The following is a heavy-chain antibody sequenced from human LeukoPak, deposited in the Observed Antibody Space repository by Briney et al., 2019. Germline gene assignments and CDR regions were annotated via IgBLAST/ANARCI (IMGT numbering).Heavy chain of an antibody. J-gene: IGHJ4*02. D-gene: IGHD3-9*01. Sequence: SETLSLTCTVSGGSISSSSYYWGWIRQPPGKGLEWIGSIYYSGSTYYNPSLKSRVTISVDTSKNQFSLKLSSVTAADTAVYYCARFSFDWLLSIDYWGRGTLVTVSS. CDR1: GGSISSSSYY. V-gene: IGHV4-39*01. CDR3: ARFSFDWLLSIDY. CDR2: IYYSGST.